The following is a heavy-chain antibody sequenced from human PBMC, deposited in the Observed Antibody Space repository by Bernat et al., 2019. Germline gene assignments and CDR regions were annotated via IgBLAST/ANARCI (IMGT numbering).Heavy chain of an antibody. CDR3: TNLCTNCARSYIDTFDI. Sequence: EVQLVESGGGLVQPGGSLRLSCAASGLTFSSNWMHWVRQAPGKGLVWVSRINSDGTSTSYAASVKGRFTISRDNTKNMLYLQMNSLRAEDTAVYYCTNLCTNCARSYIDTFDIWSQATMVTV. CDR1: GLTFSSNW. J-gene: IGHJ3*02. V-gene: IGHV3-74*01. CDR2: INSDGTST. D-gene: IGHD2-2*01.